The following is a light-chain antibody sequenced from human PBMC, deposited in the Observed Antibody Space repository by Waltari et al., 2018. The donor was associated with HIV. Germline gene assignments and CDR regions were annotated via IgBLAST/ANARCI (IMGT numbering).Light chain of an antibody. CDR2: QDS. CDR3: QAWDSSTWV. V-gene: IGLV3-1*01. J-gene: IGLJ3*02. CDR1: KLGNKF. Sequence: SYELTQPPSVSVSPGQTASIPCSGDKLGNKFSCWYQRKPGQSPIGVIYQDSERPSGIPERFSGSNSGNTATLTISGTQAMDEADYYCQAWDSSTWVFGGGTKLTVL.